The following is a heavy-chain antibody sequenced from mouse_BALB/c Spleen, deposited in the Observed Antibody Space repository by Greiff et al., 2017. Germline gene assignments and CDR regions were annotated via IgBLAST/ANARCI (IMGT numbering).Heavy chain of an antibody. D-gene: IGHD1-1*01. V-gene: IGHV5-12-1*01. CDR3: ARDYYGSSWAY. CDR1: GFAFSSYD. J-gene: IGHJ3*01. Sequence: DVQLVESGGGLVKPGGSLKLSCAASGFAFSSYDMSWVRQTPEKRLEWVAYISSGGGSTYYPDTVKGRFTISRDNAKNTLYLQMSSLKSEDTAMYYCARDYYGSSWAYWGQGTLVTVSA. CDR2: ISSGGGST.